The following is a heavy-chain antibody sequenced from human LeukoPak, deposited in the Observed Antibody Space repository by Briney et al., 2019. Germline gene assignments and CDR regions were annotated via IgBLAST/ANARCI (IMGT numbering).Heavy chain of an antibody. CDR3: ARDAYGKTDY. CDR1: GFTFSNSW. V-gene: IGHV3-7*01. CDR2: IKQDGSEK. J-gene: IGHJ4*02. Sequence: GGSLRLSCAASGFTFSNSWMSWVRQAPGKGLEWVANIKQDGSEKYYVDSVKGRFTISRDNAKNSLYLQMNSLRAEDAAVYYCARDAYGKTDYWGQGTLVTVSS. D-gene: IGHD4-17*01.